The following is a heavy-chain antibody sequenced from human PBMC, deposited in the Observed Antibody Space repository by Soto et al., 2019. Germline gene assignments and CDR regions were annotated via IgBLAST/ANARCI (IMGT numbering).Heavy chain of an antibody. J-gene: IGHJ4*02. V-gene: IGHV3-66*01. D-gene: IGHD3-10*01. CDR2: IHSGGNT. CDR3: ARGGGGAPVDH. Sequence: EVQLVESGGGLVQPGGALRLSCAASGFTVSNNYISWVRQAPGKGLEWVSVIHSGGNTYYADSVKGRFTISRDNSKNTLDLQMNSLRVEDTAVYYCARGGGGAPVDHWGQGTLVTVSS. CDR1: GFTVSNNY.